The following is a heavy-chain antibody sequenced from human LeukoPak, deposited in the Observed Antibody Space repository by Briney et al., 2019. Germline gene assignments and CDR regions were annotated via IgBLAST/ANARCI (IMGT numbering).Heavy chain of an antibody. V-gene: IGHV3-23*01. CDR2: INGSTGST. CDR1: RFTFSSYA. J-gene: IGHJ4*02. Sequence: PGGSLRLSCAASRFTFSSYAMSWVRQAPGKGLEWVSTINGSTGSTYYADSVKGRFTISRDNSKNTLYLQMNSLRVEDTAVYYCAKGGIVSLTLFDYWGQGTLVTVSS. D-gene: IGHD5/OR15-5a*01. CDR3: AKGGIVSLTLFDY.